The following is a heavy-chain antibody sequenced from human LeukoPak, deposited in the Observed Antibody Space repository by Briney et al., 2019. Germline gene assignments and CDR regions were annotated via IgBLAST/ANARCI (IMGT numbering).Heavy chain of an antibody. D-gene: IGHD3-10*01. J-gene: IGHJ4*02. CDR3: ARAVGSGSYYRAYFDY. CDR1: GGSISSGGYY. V-gene: IGHV4-31*03. Sequence: SQTRSLTCTVSGGSISSGGYYWSWTRQHPGKGLEWIGYIYYSGSTYYNPSLKSRVTISVDTSKNQFSLKLSSVTAADTAVYYCARAVGSGSYYRAYFDYWGQGTLVTVSS. CDR2: IYYSGST.